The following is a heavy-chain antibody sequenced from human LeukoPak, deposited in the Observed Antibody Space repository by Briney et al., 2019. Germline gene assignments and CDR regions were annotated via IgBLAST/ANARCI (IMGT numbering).Heavy chain of an antibody. CDR2: INHSGST. Sequence: PSETLSLTCAVYGGSFSGYYWSWIRQPPRKGLEWIGEINHSGSTNYNPSLKSRVTISVDTSKNQFSLKLSSVTAADTAVYYCARDLAATDAFDIWGQGTMVTVSS. J-gene: IGHJ3*02. CDR3: ARDLAATDAFDI. V-gene: IGHV4-34*01. D-gene: IGHD6-13*01. CDR1: GGSFSGYY.